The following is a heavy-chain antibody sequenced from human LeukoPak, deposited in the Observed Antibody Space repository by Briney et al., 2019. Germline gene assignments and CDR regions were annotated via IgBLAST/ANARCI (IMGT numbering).Heavy chain of an antibody. V-gene: IGHV3-23*01. J-gene: IGHJ4*02. D-gene: IGHD4-4*01. Sequence: GGSLRLSCTASGFTFSNYAMSWVRQAPGKGLEWVSAISGSGGSTYYADSVKGRFTISRDNSKNTLYLQMNGLRAEDTAVYYCAKGVQFCDYWGQGTLVTVSS. CDR1: GFTFSNYA. CDR3: AKGVQFCDY. CDR2: ISGSGGST.